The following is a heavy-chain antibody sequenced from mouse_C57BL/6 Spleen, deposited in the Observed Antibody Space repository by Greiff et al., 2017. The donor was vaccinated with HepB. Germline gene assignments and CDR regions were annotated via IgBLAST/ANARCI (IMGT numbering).Heavy chain of an antibody. CDR2: ISDGGSYT. D-gene: IGHD2-4*01. CDR1: GFTFSSYA. Sequence: DVKLVESGGGLVKPGGSLKLSCAASGFTFSSYAMSWVRQTPEKRLEWVATISDGGSYTYYPDNVKGRFTISRDNAKNNLYLQMSHLKSEDTAMYYCARDMGLREFAYWGQGTLVTVSA. CDR3: ARDMGLREFAY. J-gene: IGHJ3*01. V-gene: IGHV5-4*01.